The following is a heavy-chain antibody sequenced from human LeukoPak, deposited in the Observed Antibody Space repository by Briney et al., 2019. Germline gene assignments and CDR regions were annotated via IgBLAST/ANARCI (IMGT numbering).Heavy chain of an antibody. CDR1: GFTFSSYS. Sequence: GGSLRLSCAASGFTFSSYSMNWVRQAPGKGLEWVSSISSSSSYIYYADSVKGRFTISRDNAKNSLYLQMNSLRAEDTAVYYCARADGGPYYYGSGSYYWGQGTLVTVSS. J-gene: IGHJ4*02. D-gene: IGHD3-10*01. CDR3: ARADGGPYYYGSGSYY. V-gene: IGHV3-21*01. CDR2: ISSSSSYI.